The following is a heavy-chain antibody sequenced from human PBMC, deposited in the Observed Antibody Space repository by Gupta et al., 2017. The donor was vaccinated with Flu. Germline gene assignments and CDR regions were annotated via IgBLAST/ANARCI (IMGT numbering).Heavy chain of an antibody. D-gene: IGHD2-15*01. J-gene: IGHJ6*01. V-gene: IGHV3-15*01. CDR1: GFTFTNAW. Sequence: EVQLVESGGGLVKPGGSLRLSCAASGFTFTNAWMSWVRQAPGKGLEWVGRIKTETYGAATDYAAPVIGRFTIESKDSRDTVDLPMNILTTDATAVYNCATRSAGYCNYHTCSAFWNDWG. CDR2: IKTETYGAAT. CDR3: ATRSAGYCNYHTCSAFWND.